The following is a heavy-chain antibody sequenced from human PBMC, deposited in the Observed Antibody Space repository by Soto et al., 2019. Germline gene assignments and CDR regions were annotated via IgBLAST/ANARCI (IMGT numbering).Heavy chain of an antibody. V-gene: IGHV3-21*06. CDR1: GFTFTRYS. CDR3: ARESEDLTSNFDY. CDR2: ISSTTNYI. Sequence: GGSLRLPCAASGFTFTRYSMNWVRQAPGKGLEWVSSISSTTNYIYYGDSMKGRFTISRDNAKNSLYLEMNSLRAEDTAVYYCARESEDLTSNFDYWGQGTLVTVSS. J-gene: IGHJ4*02.